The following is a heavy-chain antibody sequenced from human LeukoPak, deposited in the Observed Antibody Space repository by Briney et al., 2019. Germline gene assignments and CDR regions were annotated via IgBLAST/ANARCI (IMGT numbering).Heavy chain of an antibody. CDR1: GFTFSSYS. Sequence: GGSLRLSCAASGFTFSSYSMNWVRQAPGKGLEWVSYISSSSSTIYYADSVKGRFTISRDNAKNSLYLQMNSLRAEDTAVYYCARVRVSRRITIFGVVPTPDYWGQGTLITVSS. CDR3: ARVRVSRRITIFGVVPTPDY. V-gene: IGHV3-48*01. D-gene: IGHD3-3*01. CDR2: ISSSSSTI. J-gene: IGHJ4*02.